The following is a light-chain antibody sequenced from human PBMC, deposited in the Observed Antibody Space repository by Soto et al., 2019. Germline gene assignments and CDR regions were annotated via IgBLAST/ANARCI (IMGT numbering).Light chain of an antibody. CDR3: QQYQNCPPIT. Sequence: EIVMTQSPATLSVSPGERATLSCRASQSVSSNLAWYQQKPGQAPRLLIYGASTRATGIPARFSGSGSGTEFTLPIGSLQSEDLAAYSRQQYQNCPPITFGQRKRLEIK. CDR2: GAS. J-gene: IGKJ5*01. V-gene: IGKV3-15*01. CDR1: QSVSSN.